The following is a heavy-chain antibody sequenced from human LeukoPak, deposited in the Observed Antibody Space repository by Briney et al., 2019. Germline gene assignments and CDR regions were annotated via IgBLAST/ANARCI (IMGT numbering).Heavy chain of an antibody. CDR3: ARIPKTTYFDY. J-gene: IGHJ4*02. CDR2: IWYDGSNK. V-gene: IGHV3-33*01. D-gene: IGHD4-17*01. Sequence: AGGSLRLACAASGFTFSSYGMHWVRQAPGKGLEWVAVIWYDGSNKYYADSVKGRFTISRDNSKNTLYLQMNSLRAEDTAVYYCARIPKTTYFDYWGQGTLVTVSS. CDR1: GFTFSSYG.